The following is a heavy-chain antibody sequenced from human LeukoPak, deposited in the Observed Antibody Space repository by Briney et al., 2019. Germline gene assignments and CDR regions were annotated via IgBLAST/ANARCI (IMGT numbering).Heavy chain of an antibody. V-gene: IGHV3-7*01. Sequence: PGGSLRLSCAASGFTFSSYWMSWVRQAPGKGLEWVANVKQDGSETYSVDSVKGRFTISRDNAKHSLYLQMNSLRAEDTAVYYCARPYTSSSRGTFDIWGQGTMVTVSS. CDR2: VKQDGSET. CDR3: ARPYTSSSRGTFDI. CDR1: GFTFSSYW. J-gene: IGHJ3*02. D-gene: IGHD6-13*01.